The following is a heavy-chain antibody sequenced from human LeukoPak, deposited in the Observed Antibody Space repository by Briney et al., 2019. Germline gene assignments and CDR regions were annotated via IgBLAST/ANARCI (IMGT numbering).Heavy chain of an antibody. CDR2: IIPILGIA. V-gene: IGHV1-69*04. CDR1: GGTFSSYA. J-gene: IGHJ4*02. D-gene: IGHD3-22*01. Sequence: ASVNVSCKASGGTFSSYAISWVRQAPGQGLEWMGRIIPILGIANYAQKFQGRVTITADKSTSTAYMELSSLRSEDTAVYYCARGPYDSSGYYRDYWGQGTLVTVSS. CDR3: ARGPYDSSGYYRDY.